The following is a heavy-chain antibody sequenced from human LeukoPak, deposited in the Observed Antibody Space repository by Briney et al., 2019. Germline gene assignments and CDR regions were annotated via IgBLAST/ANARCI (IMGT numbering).Heavy chain of an antibody. CDR1: GGSFSDYY. V-gene: IGHV4-34*01. Sequence: SETLSLTCAVNGGSFSDYYWSWIRQPPGKGLEWIGEINHSGSTNYNSSLKSRVTISVDTSKNQFSLKLSSVTAADTAVYYCARVGYSSSWYPGAHFDYWGQGTLVTVSS. CDR3: ARVGYSSSWYPGAHFDY. J-gene: IGHJ4*02. CDR2: INHSGST. D-gene: IGHD6-13*01.